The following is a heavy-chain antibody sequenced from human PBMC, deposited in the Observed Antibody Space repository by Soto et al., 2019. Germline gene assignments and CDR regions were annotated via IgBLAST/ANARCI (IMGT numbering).Heavy chain of an antibody. V-gene: IGHV3-23*01. Sequence: GGSLRLSCAASGFTFSSYAMSWVRQAPGKGLEWVSAISGSGGSTYYADSVKGRFTISRDNSKNTLYLQMNSLRAEDTAVYYCAKGLVVVGVAATDDAFDIWGQGTMVTGSS. CDR1: GFTFSSYA. J-gene: IGHJ3*02. D-gene: IGHD2-15*01. CDR2: ISGSGGST. CDR3: AKGLVVVGVAATDDAFDI.